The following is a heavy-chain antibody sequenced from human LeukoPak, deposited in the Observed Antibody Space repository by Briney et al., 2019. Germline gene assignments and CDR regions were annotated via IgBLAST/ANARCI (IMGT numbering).Heavy chain of an antibody. CDR2: IYYSGST. V-gene: IGHV4-39*01. D-gene: IGHD2-2*01. Sequence: SETLSLTCTVSGGSISSSSYHWGWIRQPPGKGLEWIGSIYYSGSTYYNPSLKSRVTISVDTSKNQFSLKLSSVTAADTAVYYCARPLSAYCSSTSCRDYWGQGTLVTVSS. CDR1: GGSISSSSYH. CDR3: ARPLSAYCSSTSCRDY. J-gene: IGHJ4*02.